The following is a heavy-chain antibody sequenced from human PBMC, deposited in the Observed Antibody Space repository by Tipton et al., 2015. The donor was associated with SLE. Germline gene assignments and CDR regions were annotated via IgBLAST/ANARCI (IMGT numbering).Heavy chain of an antibody. CDR3: ARVPGSYFGDAFDI. V-gene: IGHV3-21*01. CDR2: ISSSSSYI. Sequence: SLRLSCAASGFTFSSYSMNWVRQAPGKGLEWVSSISSSSSYIYYADSVKGRFTISRDNAKNSLYLQMNSLRAEDTAVYYCARVPGSYFGDAFDIWGQGTMVTVSS. J-gene: IGHJ3*02. D-gene: IGHD1-26*01. CDR1: GFTFSSYS.